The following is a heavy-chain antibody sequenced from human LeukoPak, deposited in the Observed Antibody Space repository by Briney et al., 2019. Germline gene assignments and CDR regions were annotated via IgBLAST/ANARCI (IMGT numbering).Heavy chain of an antibody. CDR1: GYTFNSYD. V-gene: IGHV1-18*01. CDR2: ISTYNGNT. D-gene: IGHD3-3*01. J-gene: IGHJ4*02. Sequence: ASVTVACKASGYTFNSYDISWVRLAPGHGLEWMAWISTYNGNTNYALKVHGRASMTTDTSTSTAYMELRSLRSDDTAVYYCARVLRYDFWSAYYFDYWGQGTLVTVSS. CDR3: ARVLRYDFWSAYYFDY.